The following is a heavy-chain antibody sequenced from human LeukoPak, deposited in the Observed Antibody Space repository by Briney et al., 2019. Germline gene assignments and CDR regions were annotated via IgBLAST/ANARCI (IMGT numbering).Heavy chain of an antibody. D-gene: IGHD3-22*01. J-gene: IGHJ4*02. V-gene: IGHV3-21*04. CDR2: ISSSSSYI. Sequence: PGGSLRLSCAASGFTFSSYSMNWVRQASGKGLEWVSSISSSSSYIYYADSVKGRFTISRDNSKNTLYLQMSSLRAEDTAVYYCAKGAHFYYDSSGDFDYWGQGTLVTVSS. CDR1: GFTFSSYS. CDR3: AKGAHFYYDSSGDFDY.